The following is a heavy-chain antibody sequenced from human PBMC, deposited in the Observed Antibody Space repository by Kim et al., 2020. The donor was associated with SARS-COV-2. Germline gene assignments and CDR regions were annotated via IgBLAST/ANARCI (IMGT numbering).Heavy chain of an antibody. D-gene: IGHD2-2*01. J-gene: IGHJ4*02. V-gene: IGHV3-30*18. CDR3: AKTPSTSSSVDY. CDR2: ISYDGSYK. CDR1: GFTFSSYG. Sequence: GGSLRLSCAASGFTFSSYGMHWVRQAPGKGLEWVAFISYDGSYKYYADSVKGRFTISRDNSKNTLYMQMNSLRAEDTAVYYCAKTPSTSSSVDYWGQGTLVTVSS.